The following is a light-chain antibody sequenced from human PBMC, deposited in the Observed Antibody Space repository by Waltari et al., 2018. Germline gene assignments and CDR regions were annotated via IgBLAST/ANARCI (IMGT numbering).Light chain of an antibody. CDR2: HVS. J-gene: IGKJ2*01. CDR1: RIPVHSDGNTR. Sequence: DVVLTQFPLSLPVSLGQPASISCRSSRIPVHSDGNTRLAWFHHRPGQSPRRLIYHVSKRESGVPDRFSGSGSDTGFTLRITRVEAEDVGIYYCAQTTFWPHTFGQGTKLEI. CDR3: AQTTFWPHT. V-gene: IGKV2-30*02.